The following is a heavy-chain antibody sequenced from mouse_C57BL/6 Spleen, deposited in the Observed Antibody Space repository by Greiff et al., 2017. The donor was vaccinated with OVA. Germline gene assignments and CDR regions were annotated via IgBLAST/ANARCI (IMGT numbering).Heavy chain of an antibody. Sequence: QVQLQQSGAELVRPGTSVKVSCKASGYAFTNYLIEWVKQRPGQGLEWIGVINPGSGGTNYNEKFKGKATLTADKSSSTAYMQLSSLTSEDSAVYFCARGEGGRDYFDYWGQGTTLTVSS. J-gene: IGHJ2*01. CDR1: GYAFTNYL. CDR2: INPGSGGT. CDR3: ARGEGGRDYFDY. V-gene: IGHV1-54*01. D-gene: IGHD3-3*01.